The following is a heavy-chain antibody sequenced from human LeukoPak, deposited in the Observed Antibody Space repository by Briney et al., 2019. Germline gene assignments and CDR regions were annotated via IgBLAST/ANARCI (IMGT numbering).Heavy chain of an antibody. J-gene: IGHJ4*02. D-gene: IGHD5-18*01. CDR3: AKDFYSGSYGRPCIDY. CDR1: GFTFKSYG. Sequence: GGSLRLSCAASGFTFKSYGMHWVRQAPGKGLEWVAFIRYDGSNKYYADSVKGRFTISRDNSKNTLYLQMNSLRAEDTAVYYCAKDFYSGSYGRPCIDYWGQGTLVTVSS. CDR2: IRYDGSNK. V-gene: IGHV3-30*02.